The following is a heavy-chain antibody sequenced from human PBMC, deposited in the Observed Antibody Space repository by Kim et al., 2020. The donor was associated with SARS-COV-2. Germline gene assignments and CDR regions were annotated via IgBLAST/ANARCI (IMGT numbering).Heavy chain of an antibody. Sequence: SETLSLTCAVSGGSISSGGYYWSWIRQHPGKGLEWIGYIYYSGSTYYNPSLKSRLTISIDTSKNHFSLRLSSVTAADTAVYYCARNPPHYFGMDVWGQGTTVTVSS. V-gene: IGHV4-31*11. CDR1: GGSISSGGYY. CDR3: ARNPPHYFGMDV. CDR2: IYYSGST. J-gene: IGHJ6*02.